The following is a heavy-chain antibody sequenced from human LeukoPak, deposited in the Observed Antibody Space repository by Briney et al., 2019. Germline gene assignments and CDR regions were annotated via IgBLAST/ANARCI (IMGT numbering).Heavy chain of an antibody. Sequence: PGRSLRLSCAASGFTFSSYGMHWVRQAPGKGLEWVAVISYDGSNKYYADSVKGRFTISRDNSKNTLYLQMNSLRAEDTAVYYCAKDGRSGYHYYYYYMDVWGKGTTVTVSS. CDR3: AKDGRSGYHYYYYYMDV. CDR2: ISYDGSNK. J-gene: IGHJ6*03. V-gene: IGHV3-30*18. D-gene: IGHD3-3*01. CDR1: GFTFSSYG.